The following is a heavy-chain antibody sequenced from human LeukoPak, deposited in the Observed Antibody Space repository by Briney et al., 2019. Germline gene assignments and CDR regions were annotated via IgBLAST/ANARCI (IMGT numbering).Heavy chain of an antibody. CDR2: ISYDGSNK. J-gene: IGHJ6*04. CDR3: ASEGTTVYYGMDV. V-gene: IGHV3-30*04. CDR1: GFTFSCYA. Sequence: GRSLRLSCAASGFTFSCYAMHWVRQAPGKGLEWVAVISYDGSNKYYADSVKGRFTISRDNSTNTLYLQMNSLRAEDTAVYYCASEGTTVYYGMDVWGKGTTVTVSS. D-gene: IGHD2-2*01.